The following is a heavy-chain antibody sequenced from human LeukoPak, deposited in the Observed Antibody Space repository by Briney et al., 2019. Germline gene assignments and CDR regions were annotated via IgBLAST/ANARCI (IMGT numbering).Heavy chain of an antibody. D-gene: IGHD1-26*01. CDR3: AREIGDFDY. CDR2: IGGSGGYT. Sequence: GGSLRLSCAASGLTFSSYAMSWVRQAPGKGXEWVAVIGGSGGYTYYADSAKGRFTISRDNSKSTLYLQMNSLKAEDTAVYYCAREIGDFDYWGQGTLVTVSS. J-gene: IGHJ4*02. CDR1: GLTFSSYA. V-gene: IGHV3-23*01.